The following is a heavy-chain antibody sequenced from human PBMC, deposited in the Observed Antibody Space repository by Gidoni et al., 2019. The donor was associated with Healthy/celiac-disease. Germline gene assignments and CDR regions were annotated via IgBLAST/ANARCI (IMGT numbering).Heavy chain of an antibody. J-gene: IGHJ6*03. D-gene: IGHD2-2*01. V-gene: IGHV4-31*03. CDR3: AREGRGYQLLNYYYYYMDV. Sequence: QVQLQESGPGLVKPSQTLSLTCPVSGGSISSGGYYWSWIRQHPGKGLEWIGYIYYSGSTYYNPSLKSRVTISVDTSKNQFSLKLSSVTAADTAVYYCAREGRGYQLLNYYYYYMDVWGKGTTVTVSS. CDR1: GGSISSGGYY. CDR2: IYYSGST.